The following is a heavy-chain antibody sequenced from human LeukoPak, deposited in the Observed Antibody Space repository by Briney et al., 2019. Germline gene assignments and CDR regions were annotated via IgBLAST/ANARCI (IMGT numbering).Heavy chain of an antibody. CDR2: IYYSGST. CDR1: GGSISSGDYY. CDR3: ARDWLNWGGMYNWFDP. Sequence: SETLSLTCTVSGGSISSGDYYWSWIRQPPGKGLEWIGYIYYSGSTYYNPSLKSRVTISVDTSKNQFSLKLSSVTAADTAVYYCARDWLNWGGMYNWFDPWGQGTLVTVSS. J-gene: IGHJ5*02. V-gene: IGHV4-30-4*08. D-gene: IGHD7-27*01.